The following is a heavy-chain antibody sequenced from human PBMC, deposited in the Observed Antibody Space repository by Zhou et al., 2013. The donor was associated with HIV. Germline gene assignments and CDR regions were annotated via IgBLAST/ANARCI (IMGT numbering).Heavy chain of an antibody. V-gene: IGHV1-2*02. J-gene: IGHJ6*03. CDR3: ARDRGSVAARRGYYYYMDV. Sequence: QVQLVQSGAEVKKPGASVKVSCKASGYTFTGYYMHWVRQAPGQGLEWMGWINPNSGGTNYAQKFQGRVTMTRDTSISTAYMELSRLRSDDTAVYYCARDRGSVAARRGYYYYMDVWGKGTTVTVSS. CDR1: GYTFTGYY. D-gene: IGHD6-6*01. CDR2: INPNSGGT.